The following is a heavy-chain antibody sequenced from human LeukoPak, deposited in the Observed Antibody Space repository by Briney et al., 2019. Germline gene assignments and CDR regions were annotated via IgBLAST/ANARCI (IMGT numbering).Heavy chain of an antibody. J-gene: IGHJ4*02. V-gene: IGHV1-18*01. CDR3: ARDFNYGDIDY. CDR1: GYTFSNYA. Sequence: ASVKVSCKASGYTFSNYAINWVRQAPGQGLEWMGWISTYNGNTNYAQKLQDRVTMTTDTSTSKAYMERRSLGSDDTDMYYCARDFNYGDIDYWGQGTLVTVSS. D-gene: IGHD4-17*01. CDR2: ISTYNGNT.